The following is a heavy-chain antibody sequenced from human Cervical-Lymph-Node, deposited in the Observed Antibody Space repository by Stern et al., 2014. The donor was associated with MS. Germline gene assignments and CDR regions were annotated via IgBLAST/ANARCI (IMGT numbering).Heavy chain of an antibody. V-gene: IGHV3-33*01. Sequence: QVQLVESGGGVVQPGRSLRLSCAASGFMFNVYGMHWVRQAPGKGLEWVAVIGHDGNFQDSADSVKGRFTISRDNSKNTLYLQMDGLRADDSAVYYCARDLGAGKYFDYWGQGALVTVSS. CDR3: ARDLGAGKYFDY. J-gene: IGHJ4*02. CDR1: GFMFNVYG. D-gene: IGHD4/OR15-4a*01. CDR2: IGHDGNFQ.